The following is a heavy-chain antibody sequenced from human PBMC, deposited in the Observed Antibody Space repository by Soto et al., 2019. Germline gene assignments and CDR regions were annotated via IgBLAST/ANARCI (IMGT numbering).Heavy chain of an antibody. Sequence: SVKVSCKAAGGTFSSYGISWVLQAPGQGLEWMGGIIPMFGTATHTQNLQGRLTITADESTSTAYMELSSLRSEDTAVYFCARSVGVTTLSYLDYWGQGTLVTVSS. D-gene: IGHD1-26*01. CDR1: GGTFSSYG. J-gene: IGHJ4*02. V-gene: IGHV1-69*13. CDR3: ARSVGVTTLSYLDY. CDR2: IIPMFGTA.